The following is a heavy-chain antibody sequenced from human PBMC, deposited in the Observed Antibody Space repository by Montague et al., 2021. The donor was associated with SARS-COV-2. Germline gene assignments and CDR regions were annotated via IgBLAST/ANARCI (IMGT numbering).Heavy chain of an antibody. J-gene: IGHJ4*02. Sequence: SETLSLTCTVSGYSISSGHCWGWIRQPPGKGLEWIGSICHSGSSPNNPSFKTRVAMSLDTSKKQFSLKLSSVTAADTAVYYCASGSLYSGIDTNYFDYWGQATVVSVSS. CDR1: GYSISSGHC. V-gene: IGHV4-38-2*02. CDR3: ASGSLYSGIDTNYFDY. D-gene: IGHD5-12*01. CDR2: ICHSGSS.